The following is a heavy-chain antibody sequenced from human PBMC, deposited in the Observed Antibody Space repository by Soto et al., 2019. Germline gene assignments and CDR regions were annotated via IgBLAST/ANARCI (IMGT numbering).Heavy chain of an antibody. CDR2: IYSGGST. Sequence: EVQLVETGGGLIQPGGSLRLSCAASGFTVSNNYMSWVRQAPGKGLEWVSLIYSGGSTYYADSVKGRFTISRDNSKNTLYLQMNGLRVEDTAEYYCATYSSLDYWGQGTLVTVPS. CDR3: ATYSSLDY. D-gene: IGHD6-13*01. CDR1: GFTVSNNY. V-gene: IGHV3-53*02. J-gene: IGHJ4*02.